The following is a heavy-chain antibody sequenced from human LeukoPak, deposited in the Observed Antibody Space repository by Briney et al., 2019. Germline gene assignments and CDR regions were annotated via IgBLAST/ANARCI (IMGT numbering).Heavy chain of an antibody. J-gene: IGHJ6*03. Sequence: PSETLSLTCTVSGGSLSSSSYYWGWIRQPPGKGLKWIGSIYYSGSTYYNPSLKSRVTVSVDTSKNQFSLKLSSVTAADTAIYYCGRGEYYYYYYYMDVWGKGTTVTVSS. CDR1: GGSLSSSSYY. D-gene: IGHD2/OR15-2a*01. CDR3: GRGEYYYYYYYMDV. V-gene: IGHV4-39*01. CDR2: IYYSGST.